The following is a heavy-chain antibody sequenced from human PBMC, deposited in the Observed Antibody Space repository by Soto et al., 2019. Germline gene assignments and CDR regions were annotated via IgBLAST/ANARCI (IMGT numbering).Heavy chain of an antibody. V-gene: IGHV3-23*01. CDR1: GFTFGIYA. D-gene: IGHD2-15*01. CDR2: ISSDGGFK. CDR3: ARGQVADHAYFDY. J-gene: IGHJ4*02. Sequence: PGGSLRLSCAASGFTFGIYAMAWVRQAPGKGLEWVSGISSDGGFKGYIDSVRGRFTISRDSSKDTLYLQMNSLRVEDTAVYYCARGQVADHAYFDYWGQGVLVTVSS.